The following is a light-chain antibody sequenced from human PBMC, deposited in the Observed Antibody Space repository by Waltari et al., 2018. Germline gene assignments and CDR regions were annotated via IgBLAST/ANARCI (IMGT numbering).Light chain of an antibody. CDR1: QRIYIY. CDR2: DAS. CDR3: QQRSRWLLT. Sequence: EIVLTPSPPTLSLSPGDSATLSCRASQRIYIYLAWYQQRPGQAPRLLISDASYGTTGIPARCRGSGAGTAFSLTISSLEREDFAVYCCQQRSRWLLTLGGGTKVEL. V-gene: IGKV3-11*01. J-gene: IGKJ4*01.